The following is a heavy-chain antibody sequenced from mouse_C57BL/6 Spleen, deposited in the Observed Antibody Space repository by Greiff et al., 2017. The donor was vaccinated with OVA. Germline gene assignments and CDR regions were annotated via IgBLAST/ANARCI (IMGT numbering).Heavy chain of an antibody. Sequence: EVKLVESGGGLVKPGGSLKLSCAASGFTFSSYAMSWVRQTPEKRLEWVATISDGGSYTYYPDNVKGRFTISRDNAKNNLYLQMSQLKSEDTAMYYCARGGSSSEAPFAYWGQGTLVTVSA. J-gene: IGHJ3*01. CDR1: GFTFSSYA. CDR2: ISDGGSYT. V-gene: IGHV5-4*03. CDR3: ARGGSSSEAPFAY. D-gene: IGHD1-1*01.